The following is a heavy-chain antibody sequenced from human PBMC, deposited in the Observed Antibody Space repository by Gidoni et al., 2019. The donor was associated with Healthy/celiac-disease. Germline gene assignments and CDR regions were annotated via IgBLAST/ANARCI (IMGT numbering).Heavy chain of an antibody. CDR2: ISYDGSNK. Sequence: HVQLVESGGGVVQPVRSLRLSCAASGFTFSSFGMHWVRQAPGKGLEWVAVISYDGSNKYYADSVNGRFTISRDNSKNTLYLQMNSLRAEDTAVYYCAKDALNYYDSSGPPRGFDPWGQGTLVTVSS. D-gene: IGHD3-22*01. CDR3: AKDALNYYDSSGPPRGFDP. V-gene: IGHV3-30*18. CDR1: GFTFSSFG. J-gene: IGHJ5*02.